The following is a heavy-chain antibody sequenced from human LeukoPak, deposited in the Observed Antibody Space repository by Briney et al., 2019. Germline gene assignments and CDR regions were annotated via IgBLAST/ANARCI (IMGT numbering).Heavy chain of an antibody. CDR3: ARPPVEQQLGFDY. CDR2: IYYSGST. J-gene: IGHJ4*02. D-gene: IGHD6-13*01. CDR1: GGSISSSSYY. V-gene: IGHV4-39*01. Sequence: SETLSLTCTVSGGSISSSSYYWGWIRQPPGKGLEWIGSIYYSGSTYYNPSLKSRVTISVDTSKNQFSLKLSSVTAADTAVYYRARPPVEQQLGFDYWGQGTLVTVSS.